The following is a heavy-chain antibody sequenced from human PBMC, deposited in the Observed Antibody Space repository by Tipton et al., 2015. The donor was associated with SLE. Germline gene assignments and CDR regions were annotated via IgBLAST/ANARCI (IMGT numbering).Heavy chain of an antibody. V-gene: IGHV1-2*06. J-gene: IGHJ4*02. Sequence: QSGAEVKKPGASVKVSCKASGYIFTVYYIHWVRQAPGQGLEWMGRINPDSGGTDYTQKFQGRVTMTRDMSISTAYMELRSLRSDDTAVYYCAREAETTGTLLDYWGQGTLVTVSS. CDR1: GYIFTVYY. CDR3: AREAETTGTLLDY. D-gene: IGHD3-9*01. CDR2: INPDSGGT.